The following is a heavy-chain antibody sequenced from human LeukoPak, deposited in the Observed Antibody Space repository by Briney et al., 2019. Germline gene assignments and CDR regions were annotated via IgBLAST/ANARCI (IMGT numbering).Heavy chain of an antibody. CDR2: IYYSGST. CDR3: ARHGAYYDFWSGYYGTLPGFDAFDI. V-gene: IGHV4-39*01. Sequence: PSETLSLTCTVSGGSISSSSYYWGWIRQPPGKGLEWIGSIYYSGSTYYNPSLKSRVTISVDTSKNQFSLKLSSVTAADTAVYYCARHGAYYDFWSGYYGTLPGFDAFDIWGQGTMVTVSS. J-gene: IGHJ3*02. D-gene: IGHD3-3*01. CDR1: GGSISSSSYY.